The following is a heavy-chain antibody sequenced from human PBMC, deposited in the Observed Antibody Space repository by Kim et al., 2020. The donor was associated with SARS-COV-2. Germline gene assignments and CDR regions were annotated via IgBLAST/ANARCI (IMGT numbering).Heavy chain of an antibody. V-gene: IGHV3-21*01. CDR3: ARDWAYCGGDCYLGYGMDV. CDR2: ISSSSSYI. D-gene: IGHD2-21*01. J-gene: IGHJ6*02. Sequence: GGSLRLSCAASGFTFSSYSMNWVRQAPGKGLEWVSSISSSSSYIYYADSVKGRFTISRDNAKNSLYLQMNSLRAEDTAVYYCARDWAYCGGDCYLGYGMDVWGQGTTVTVSS. CDR1: GFTFSSYS.